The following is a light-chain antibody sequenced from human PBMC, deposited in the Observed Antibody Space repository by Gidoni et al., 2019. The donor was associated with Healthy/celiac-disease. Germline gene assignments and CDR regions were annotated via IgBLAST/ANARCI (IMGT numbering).Light chain of an antibody. CDR2: DAS. CDR3: QQRSNWPWT. CDR1: QSVSSY. J-gene: IGKJ1*01. V-gene: IGKV3-11*01. Sequence: EIVLTQSPATLSLSPGERATLSCRASQSVSSYLAWYQQKPGQAPRLLIYDASNRATGIPARFSGSGSGTDFTLTISSLEHEDCAVYYCQQRSNWPWTFGQGTKVEIK.